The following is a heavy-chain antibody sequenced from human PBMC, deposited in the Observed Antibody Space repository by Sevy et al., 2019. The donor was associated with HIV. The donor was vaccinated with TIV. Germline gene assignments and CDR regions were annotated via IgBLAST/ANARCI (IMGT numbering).Heavy chain of an antibody. V-gene: IGHV3-30*18. D-gene: IGHD6-19*01. CDR2: ISYDGSNK. CDR1: GFTFSSYG. Sequence: GGSLRLSCAASGFTFSSYGMHWVRQAPGKGLEWVAVISYDGSNKYYADSVKGRFTISRDNSKNTLYLQMNSLRAEDTAVYYCAKDGYSSGWGAAYWGQGTPVTVSS. J-gene: IGHJ4*02. CDR3: AKDGYSSGWGAAY.